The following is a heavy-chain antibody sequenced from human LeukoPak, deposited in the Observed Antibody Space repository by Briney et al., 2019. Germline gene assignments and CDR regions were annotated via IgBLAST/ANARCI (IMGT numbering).Heavy chain of an antibody. D-gene: IGHD3/OR15-3a*01. CDR1: GFTFSSYA. J-gene: IGHJ4*02. CDR3: VREIDGRYFDY. V-gene: IGHV3-7*01. CDR2: KNQGGNEK. Sequence: GGSVRLSCAASGFTFSSYAMSWVRQAPGKGLEWVANKNQGGNEKYYVDSVRGRFTISRDNAKNSLYLQMNSLRVEDTAVYYCVREIDGRYFDYWGQGTLVTVSS.